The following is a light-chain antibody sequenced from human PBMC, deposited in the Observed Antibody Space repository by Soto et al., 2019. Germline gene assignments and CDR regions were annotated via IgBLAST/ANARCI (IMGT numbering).Light chain of an antibody. CDR1: QSVSFN. J-gene: IGKJ1*01. V-gene: IGKV3-15*01. CDR2: GAS. Sequence: EIVMTQSPVTLPVSPGERATLSCRASQSVSFNLAWYQQKPGQTPRLPIYGASTRGTGIPDRISGSGSGTEFNLTISSLQPDDFATYYCQHYNSYSEAFGQGTKVDIK. CDR3: QHYNSYSEA.